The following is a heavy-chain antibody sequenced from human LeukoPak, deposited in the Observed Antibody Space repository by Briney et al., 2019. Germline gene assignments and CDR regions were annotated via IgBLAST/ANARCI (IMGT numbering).Heavy chain of an antibody. V-gene: IGHV4-34*01. Sequence: SETLSLTCAVYGGSFSGYYWSWIRQPPGKGLEWIGEINHSGSTNYNPSLKSRVTISVDTSKNQFSLKLSSVTAADTAVYYCARGVWVVVEPAAAPYFDYWGQGTLVTVSS. CDR3: ARGVWVVVEPAAAPYFDY. CDR2: INHSGST. CDR1: GGSFSGYY. J-gene: IGHJ4*02. D-gene: IGHD2-2*01.